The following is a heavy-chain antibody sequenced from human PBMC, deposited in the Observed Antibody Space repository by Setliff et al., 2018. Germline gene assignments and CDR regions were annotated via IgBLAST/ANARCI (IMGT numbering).Heavy chain of an antibody. CDR2: INHSGST. CDR3: ARGDV. J-gene: IGHJ3*01. Sequence: SETLSLTCAVSGGSISSSNWWSWVRQPPGKGLEWIGEINHSGSTNYNPSLKSRVTISVDTSKNQFSLKLSSVTAADTAVYYCARGDVWGQGTRVTVSS. CDR1: GGSISSSNW. V-gene: IGHV4-4*02.